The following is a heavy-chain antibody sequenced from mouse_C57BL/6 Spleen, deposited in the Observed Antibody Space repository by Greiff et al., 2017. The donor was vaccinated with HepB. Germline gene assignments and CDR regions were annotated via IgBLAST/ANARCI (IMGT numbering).Heavy chain of an antibody. D-gene: IGHD2-2*01. J-gene: IGHJ3*01. CDR3: SRVRMVTTTIAY. V-gene: IGHV1-53*01. Sequence: QVQLQQPGTELVKPGASVKLSCKASGYTFTSYWMHWVKQRSGQGLEWIGNINPSNGGTNYNEKFKRKATLTVDKTSSTAYMQLSSLTSEDSTVYYCSRVRMVTTTIAYWGQGTLVTVSA. CDR1: GYTFTSYW. CDR2: INPSNGGT.